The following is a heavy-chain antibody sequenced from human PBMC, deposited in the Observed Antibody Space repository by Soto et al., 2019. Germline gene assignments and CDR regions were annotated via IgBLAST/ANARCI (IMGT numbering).Heavy chain of an antibody. J-gene: IGHJ4*01. V-gene: IGHV4-34*01. CDR1: GESFGGFY. CDR3: VHSPNVAVDH. Sequence: SETLSLTCVVYGESFGGFYWSWVRQSPGKGLEWIGEISQTETTAYSPSLKSRVSISADTSKKQFSLTLTSVTAADTAVYYCVHSPNVAVDHWGHGXLVTVYS. D-gene: IGHD2-15*01. CDR2: ISQTETT.